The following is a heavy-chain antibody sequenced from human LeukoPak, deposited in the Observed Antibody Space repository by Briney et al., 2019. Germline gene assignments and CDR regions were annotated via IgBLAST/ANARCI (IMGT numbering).Heavy chain of an antibody. CDR1: GGSISSSSYY. V-gene: IGHV4-39*07. Sequence: SETLSLTCTVSGGSISSSSYYWGWIRQPPGKGLEWIGSIYYSGSTYYNPSLKSRVTISVDTSKNQFSLKLSSVTAADTAVYYCARDQASDYYDSSGFDYWGQGTLVTVSS. CDR2: IYYSGST. J-gene: IGHJ4*02. D-gene: IGHD3-22*01. CDR3: ARDQASDYYDSSGFDY.